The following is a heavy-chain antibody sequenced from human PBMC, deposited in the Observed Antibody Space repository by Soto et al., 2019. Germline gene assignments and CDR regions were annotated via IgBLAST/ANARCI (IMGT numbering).Heavy chain of an antibody. J-gene: IGHJ4*02. CDR2: IHHTGNT. V-gene: IGHV4-4*02. D-gene: IGHD5-12*01. Sequence: QVQLQESGPGLVKRSGTLSLTCAVSGASIGSSDWWSWVRQPPGKGLEWIGEIHHTGNTNFNPSLKSRLTISIDKSNRQLSLRLTSVTAADTAVYYCARRAESGHVDYWGQGTLVTVSS. CDR1: GASIGSSDW. CDR3: ARRAESGHVDY.